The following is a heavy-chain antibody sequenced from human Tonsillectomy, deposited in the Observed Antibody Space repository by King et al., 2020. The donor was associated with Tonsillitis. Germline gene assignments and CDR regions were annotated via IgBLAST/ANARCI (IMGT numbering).Heavy chain of an antibody. V-gene: IGHV3-30*01. CDR3: ASSAAGTLIAGALDY. CDR2: ISSGGSDI. J-gene: IGHJ4*02. D-gene: IGHD3-22*01. CDR1: GFTFNSYA. Sequence: VQPVESGGGVVQPGRSLRLSCTAPGFTFNSYAMHWVRQAPGKGLEWLAVISSGGSDIYSADSVKGRFTISRDNSKNTLYLQMNSLRPEDTAMYYCASSAAGTLIAGALDYWGQGTLVTVSS.